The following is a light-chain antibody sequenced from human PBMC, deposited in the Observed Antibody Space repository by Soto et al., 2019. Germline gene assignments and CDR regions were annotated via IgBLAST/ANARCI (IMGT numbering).Light chain of an antibody. V-gene: IGKV1-5*01. Sequence: DIQMTQSPSTLSTSVGARVTITCRASQSVAYWLAWYQQKPGKAPSLLIYDGSTLATGVPPRFSGDGFGTEFTLNISSVQPDDSALYYCQHYNTYSKAFGPGTRVEIK. J-gene: IGKJ2*01. CDR3: QHYNTYSKA. CDR1: QSVAYW. CDR2: DGS.